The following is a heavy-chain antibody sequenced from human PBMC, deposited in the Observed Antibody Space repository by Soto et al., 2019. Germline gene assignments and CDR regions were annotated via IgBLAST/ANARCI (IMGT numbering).Heavy chain of an antibody. CDR2: IYYSGST. CDR1: GGSISSGGYY. CDR3: ATSLRFPHNWFDP. J-gene: IGHJ5*02. Sequence: TLSLTCTVSGGSISSGGYYWSWIRQHPGKGLEWIGYIYYSGSTYYNPSLKSRVTISVDTSKNQFSLKLSSVTAADTAVYYCATSLRFPHNWFDPWGQGTLVTVSS. V-gene: IGHV4-31*03. D-gene: IGHD3-3*01.